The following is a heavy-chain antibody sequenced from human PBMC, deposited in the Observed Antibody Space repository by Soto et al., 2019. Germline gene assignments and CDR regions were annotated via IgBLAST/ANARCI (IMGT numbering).Heavy chain of an antibody. D-gene: IGHD4-4*01. CDR2: ISAYNGNT. V-gene: IGHV1-18*01. Sequence: ASVKVSCKASGYTFTSYGISWVRQAPGQGLEWMGWISAYNGNTNYAQKLQGRVTMTTDTSTSTAYMELRSLRSDDTAVYYCASFSNSGYYSDYWGQGTLVTVSS. CDR3: ASFSNSGYYSDY. CDR1: GYTFTSYG. J-gene: IGHJ4*02.